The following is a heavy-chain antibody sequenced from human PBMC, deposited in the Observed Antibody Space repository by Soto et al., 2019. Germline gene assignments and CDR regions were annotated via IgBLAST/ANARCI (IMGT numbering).Heavy chain of an antibody. Sequence: PSETLPLTCAVSGGSISSSNWWSCVRQPPGKGLEWIGEIYHSGSTNYNPSLKSRVTISVDKSKNQFSLKLSSVTAADTAVYYCASSNRYTYYDFWSGYLGWGQGTLVTVSS. CDR2: IYHSGST. CDR3: ASSNRYTYYDFWSGYLG. J-gene: IGHJ4*02. V-gene: IGHV4-4*02. CDR1: GGSISSSNW. D-gene: IGHD3-3*01.